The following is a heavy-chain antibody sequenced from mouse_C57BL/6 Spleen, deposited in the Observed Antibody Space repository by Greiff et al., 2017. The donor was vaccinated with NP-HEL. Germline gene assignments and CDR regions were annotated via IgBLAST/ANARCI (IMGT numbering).Heavy chain of an antibody. CDR2: IYPRSGNT. CDR1: GYTFTSYG. V-gene: IGHV1-81*01. CDR3: ARWSVINAEVATDY. J-gene: IGHJ2*01. Sequence: QVQLQQSGAELVRPGASVKLSCTASGYTFTSYGISWVKQRTGQGLEWIGEIYPRSGNTYYTEKFQGKATLTADKSSSTAYMELRSLTSEDSAVYYCARWSVINAEVATDYWGQGTTLTVSS. D-gene: IGHD1-1*01.